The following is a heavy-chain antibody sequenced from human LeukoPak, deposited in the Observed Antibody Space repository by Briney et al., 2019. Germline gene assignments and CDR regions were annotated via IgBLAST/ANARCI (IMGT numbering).Heavy chain of an antibody. CDR1: GYTFTSYD. D-gene: IGHD2-2*01. Sequence: ASVKVSCKASGYTFTSYDINWVRQATGQGLEWMGWMNPNNGDTGYAPKFQGRVTITRNTSISTAYMELSSLRYEDTAVYYCARDRPESIAVVPAAPGFQHWGQGTLVTVSS. V-gene: IGHV1-8*03. CDR2: MNPNNGDT. J-gene: IGHJ1*01. CDR3: ARDRPESIAVVPAAPGFQH.